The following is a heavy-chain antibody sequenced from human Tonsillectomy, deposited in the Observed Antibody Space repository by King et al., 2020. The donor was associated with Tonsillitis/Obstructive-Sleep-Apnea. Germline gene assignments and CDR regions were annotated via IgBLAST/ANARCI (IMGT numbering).Heavy chain of an antibody. CDR2: FSRSMRYI. V-gene: IGHV3-21*01. D-gene: IGHD4-23*01. Sequence: VQLVESGGGLFKPGGSLRLSCAASVFPFRSYSMNWVRHAPGRGLEWFSSFSRSMRYIYYADSVKGRFTIPRDNAKNSLFLQMDRLRAEDTAVYYCARGGAAVVSGVDYWGQGALVTVSS. CDR1: VFPFRSYS. CDR3: ARGGAAVVSGVDY. J-gene: IGHJ4*02.